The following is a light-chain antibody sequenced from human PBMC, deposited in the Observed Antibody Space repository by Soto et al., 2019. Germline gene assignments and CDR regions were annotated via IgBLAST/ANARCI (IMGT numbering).Light chain of an antibody. CDR3: QTWVTGIYV. J-gene: IGLJ1*01. CDR2: LNSDGSH. V-gene: IGLV4-69*01. CDR1: SGHSSYA. Sequence: QSVLTQSPSASASLGASVKLTCTLSSGHSSYAIAWHQQQPEKGPRYLMKLNSDGSHSKGDGIPDRFSGSSSGAERHLTISLPHSEDEADYYCQTWVTGIYVFGTGTKLTVL.